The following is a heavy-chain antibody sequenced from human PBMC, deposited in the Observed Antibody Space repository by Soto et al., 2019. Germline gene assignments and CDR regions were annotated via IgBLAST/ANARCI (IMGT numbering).Heavy chain of an antibody. CDR1: GFTFSGYD. D-gene: IGHD2-21*02. CDR3: AKEGCGGDCYINWFDP. J-gene: IGHJ5*02. CDR2: ISYDGSNK. Sequence: GRSLRLSCAASGFTFSGYDMHWVRQAPGKGLEWVAVISYDGSNKYYADSVKGRFTISRDNSENTLYLQMNSLRAEDTAVYYCAKEGCGGDCYINWFDPWGQGTLVTVSS. V-gene: IGHV3-30*18.